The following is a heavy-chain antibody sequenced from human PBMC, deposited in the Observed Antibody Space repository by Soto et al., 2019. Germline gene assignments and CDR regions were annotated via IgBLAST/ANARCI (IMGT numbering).Heavy chain of an antibody. D-gene: IGHD6-19*01. V-gene: IGHV3-30*18. CDR3: VKDSSSGWAGFDGMDV. CDR2: ILYDGSKK. J-gene: IGHJ6*02. CDR1: GFTFSSYG. Sequence: GVSLKISCAASGFTFSSYGMHWVRQAPGKGLEGVAVILYDGSKKYYADSVKGRFTISRDNSKITLYLQMSSLRAEDTALYYCVKDSSSGWAGFDGMDVWGQGTRDTVSS.